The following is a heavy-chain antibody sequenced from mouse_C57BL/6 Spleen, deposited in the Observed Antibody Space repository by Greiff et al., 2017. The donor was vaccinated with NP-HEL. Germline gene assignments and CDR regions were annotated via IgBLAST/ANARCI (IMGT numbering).Heavy chain of an antibody. V-gene: IGHV1-81*01. J-gene: IGHJ4*01. CDR1: GYTFTSYG. CDR3: ARSDSSYGGDAMDY. CDR2: IFPRSGNT. D-gene: IGHD1-1*01. Sequence: VQLMESGAELARPGASVKLSCKASGYTFTSYGISWVKQRTGQGLEWIGEIFPRSGNTYYNEKFKGKATLTADKSSSTAYMQLRSLTSEDSAVYFGARSDSSYGGDAMDYWGQGTSVTVAS.